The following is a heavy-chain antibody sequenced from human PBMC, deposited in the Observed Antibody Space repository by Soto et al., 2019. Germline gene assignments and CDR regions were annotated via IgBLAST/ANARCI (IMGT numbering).Heavy chain of an antibody. V-gene: IGHV4-30-4*02. Sequence: SETLSLTCTASGGSINTGDYDWSWIRQPPGKGLEWIGYIYSSGSTYYNPSLKSRVTISVDTSKNQFSLKLSSVTAADTAVYYCAGLGSGWLVHDYWGQGTLVTVSS. CDR3: AGLGSGWLVHDY. D-gene: IGHD6-19*01. CDR2: IYSSGST. J-gene: IGHJ4*02. CDR1: GGSINTGDYD.